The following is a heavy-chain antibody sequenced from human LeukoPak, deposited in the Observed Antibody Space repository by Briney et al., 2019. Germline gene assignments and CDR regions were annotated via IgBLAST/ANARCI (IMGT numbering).Heavy chain of an antibody. CDR2: IIPIFGTP. Sequence: GSSVKVSCKASGGTFSTYSVTWVRHAPGHGLEWVGGIIPIFGTPNYAQKFQGRLKVTPDDAGGTAYKEVSTHMSEDTAIYYLAREGGSLYSSTSCYRRAGRYWFDPWGQGTLVTVSS. CDR3: AREGGSLYSSTSCYRRAGRYWFDP. CDR1: GGTFSTYS. D-gene: IGHD2-2*01. V-gene: IGHV1-69*01. J-gene: IGHJ5*02.